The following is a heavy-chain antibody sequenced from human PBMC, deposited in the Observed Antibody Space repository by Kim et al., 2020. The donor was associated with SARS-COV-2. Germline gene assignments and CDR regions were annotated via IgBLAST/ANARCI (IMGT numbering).Heavy chain of an antibody. J-gene: IGHJ4*02. CDR3: ARGLDYDFWSGYLDY. V-gene: IGHV3-30*01. Sequence: DSGKGRFTISRDNSKNTLYLQMNSLRAEDTAVYYCARGLDYDFWSGYLDYWGQGTLVTVSS. D-gene: IGHD3-3*01.